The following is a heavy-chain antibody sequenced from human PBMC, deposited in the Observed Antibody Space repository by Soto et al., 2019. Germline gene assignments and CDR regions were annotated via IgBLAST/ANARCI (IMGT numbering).Heavy chain of an antibody. CDR1: GFPFSDSY. J-gene: IGHJ6*02. CDR3: ARVSWREKYGMDV. CDR2: ITISGNTV. V-gene: IGHV3-11*01. Sequence: GGSLRLSCAASGFPFSDSYMSWIRQAPGKGLEWISYITISGNTVYYADSLKGRFTISRDNAKNSLYLQMNRLRAEDTAVYYCARVSWREKYGMDVWGQGTTVTVS.